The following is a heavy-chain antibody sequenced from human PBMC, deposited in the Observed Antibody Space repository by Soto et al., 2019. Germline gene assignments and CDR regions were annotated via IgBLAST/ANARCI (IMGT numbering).Heavy chain of an antibody. D-gene: IGHD2-15*01. CDR3: AKDSEGYCSGGSCYLPDY. J-gene: IGHJ4*02. CDR1: GFTFSSYA. V-gene: IGHV3-23*01. Sequence: EVQLLESGGGLVQPGGSLRLSCAASGFTFSSYAMSWVRQAPGKGLEWVSAISGSGGSTYYADSVKGRFTISRDNSKXXXXXXXXXXXXXXXXXYYCAKDSEGYCSGGSCYLPDYWGQGTLVTVSS. CDR2: ISGSGGST.